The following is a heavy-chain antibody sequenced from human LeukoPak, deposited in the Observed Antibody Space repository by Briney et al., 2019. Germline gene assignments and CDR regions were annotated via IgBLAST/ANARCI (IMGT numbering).Heavy chain of an antibody. Sequence: GGSLRLSCAASGFTFSSYDMHWVRQSTGKGLEWVSAIGTAGDTYYSGSVEGRFTISRENAKNSLYLQMNSLRAEDTAVYYCARGYSSTWYPTNWFDPWGQGTLVTVSS. CDR1: GFTFSSYD. CDR3: ARGYSSTWYPTNWFDP. D-gene: IGHD6-13*01. J-gene: IGHJ5*02. CDR2: IGTAGDT. V-gene: IGHV3-13*01.